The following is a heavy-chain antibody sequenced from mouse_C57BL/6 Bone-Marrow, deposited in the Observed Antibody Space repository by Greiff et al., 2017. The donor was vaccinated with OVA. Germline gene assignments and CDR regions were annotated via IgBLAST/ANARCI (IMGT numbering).Heavy chain of an antibody. Sequence: VQLQQSGPGLVQPSQSLSITCTVSGFSLTNYGLHWVRQSPGKGLEWLGAIWSGGSPDYNAAFISRLSISKDNSESQVFFKMNSLQADDTAIYYCARMAYYSNSNYFDNWGQGTTLTVSS. J-gene: IGHJ2*01. CDR3: ARMAYYSNSNYFDN. V-gene: IGHV2-2*01. CDR1: GFSLTNYG. CDR2: IWSGGSP. D-gene: IGHD2-5*01.